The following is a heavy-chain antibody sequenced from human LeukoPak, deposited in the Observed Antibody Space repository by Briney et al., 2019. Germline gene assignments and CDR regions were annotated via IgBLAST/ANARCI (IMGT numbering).Heavy chain of an antibody. D-gene: IGHD1-26*01. V-gene: IGHV3-23*01. CDR3: AKVHYTASFPGSFPGRNYFDS. CDR1: GFAFSGYA. J-gene: IGHJ4*02. Sequence: GGSLRLSCTVSGFAFSGYAMSWVRQAPGKGPEWVSSIGARGDVTYSADSVKGRFTISRNNSKRTLFLQMNSLRAEDTAVYYCAKVHYTASFPGSFPGRNYFDSWGQGSLVTVSS. CDR2: IGARGDVT.